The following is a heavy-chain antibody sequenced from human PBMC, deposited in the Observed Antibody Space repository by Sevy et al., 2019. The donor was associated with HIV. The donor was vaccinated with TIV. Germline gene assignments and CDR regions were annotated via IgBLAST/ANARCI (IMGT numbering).Heavy chain of an antibody. CDR1: GFSLNSYW. CDR2: IKSKGDGATA. V-gene: IGHV3-15*07. CDR3: TTDETAARY. J-gene: IGHJ4*02. Sequence: GGSLRLSCAASGFSLNSYWMNWVRQAPGKGLEWVGRIKSKGDGATADHAAPVKGRFTVSRDDSKNTLYLQMNSLRAEDTAVYYCTTDETAARYWGQGTLVTVSS. D-gene: IGHD6-13*01.